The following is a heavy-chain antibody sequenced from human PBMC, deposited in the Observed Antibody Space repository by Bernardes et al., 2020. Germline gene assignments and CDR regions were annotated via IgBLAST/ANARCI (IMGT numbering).Heavy chain of an antibody. CDR1: GGSIRSSDYY. V-gene: IGHV4-39*01. D-gene: IGHD1-1*01. CDR2: IYYSGST. CDR3: ARLESEVYYYAVDV. J-gene: IGHJ6*02. Sequence: SETLYLTCTVSGGSIRSSDYYWGWSRQPTGKGLEWIGSIYYSGSTYYNQSLKSPLTISVDTSRNQLSLNLRSVTAADTAVYYCARLESEVYYYAVDVWGQCTTAPVSS.